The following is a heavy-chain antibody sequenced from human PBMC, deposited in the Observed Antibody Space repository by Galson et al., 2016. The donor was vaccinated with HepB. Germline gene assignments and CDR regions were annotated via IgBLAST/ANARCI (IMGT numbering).Heavy chain of an antibody. V-gene: IGHV3-7*04. CDR3: ARDPHWGAIDY. J-gene: IGHJ4*02. CDR2: VSPEGNRE. D-gene: IGHD3-16*01. CDR1: GFIFSNYW. Sequence: SLRLSCAASGFIFSNYWTRWVRQAPGKGLEWVANVSPEGNREGYVDSMKGRFTISRDNAKNTPYLQMNSLRADDTAVYYCARDPHWGAIDYWGQVTLVTVSS.